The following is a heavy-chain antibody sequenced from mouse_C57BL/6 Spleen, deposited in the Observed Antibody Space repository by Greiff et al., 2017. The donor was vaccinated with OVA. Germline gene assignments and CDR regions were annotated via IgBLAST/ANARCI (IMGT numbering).Heavy chain of an antibody. J-gene: IGHJ3*01. CDR3: ARERGDSSGYEGFAY. D-gene: IGHD3-2*02. CDR2: IYPGDGDT. CDR1: GYAFSSSW. V-gene: IGHV1-82*01. Sequence: QVQLQQSGPELVKPGASVKISCKASGYAFSSSWMNWVKQRPGKGLEWIGRIYPGDGDTNYNGKFKGKATLTADKYSSTAYMQLSSLTSEDSAVYFCARERGDSSGYEGFAYWGQGTLVTVSA.